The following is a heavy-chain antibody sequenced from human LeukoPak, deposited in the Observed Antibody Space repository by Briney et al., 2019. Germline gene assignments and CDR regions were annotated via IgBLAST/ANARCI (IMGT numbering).Heavy chain of an antibody. J-gene: IGHJ4*02. CDR3: ARSGSGYLRYYFDY. CDR2: ISPSGGST. CDR1: GYTFTSNY. D-gene: IGHD5-12*01. V-gene: IGHV1-46*01. Sequence: ASVKVSCKAFGYTFTSNYMHWVRQAPGQGPEWMGVISPSGGSTTYAQKFQGRVTLTRDMSTSTDYLELSSLRSEDTAVYYCARSGSGYLRYYFDYWGQGTLVTVSS.